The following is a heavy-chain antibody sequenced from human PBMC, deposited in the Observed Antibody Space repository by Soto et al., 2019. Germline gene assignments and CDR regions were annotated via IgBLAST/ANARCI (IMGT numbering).Heavy chain of an antibody. J-gene: IGHJ5*02. CDR3: VKGSGSPRYNWFDP. CDR1: GFTFSSYA. Sequence: GESLKISCSASGFTFSSYAMHWVRQAPGKGLEYVSAISSNGGSTYYADSVKGRFTISRDNSKNTLYLQMSSLRAEDTAVYYCVKGSGSPRYNWFDPWGQGTLVTVSS. CDR2: ISSNGGST. V-gene: IGHV3-64D*08. D-gene: IGHD1-26*01.